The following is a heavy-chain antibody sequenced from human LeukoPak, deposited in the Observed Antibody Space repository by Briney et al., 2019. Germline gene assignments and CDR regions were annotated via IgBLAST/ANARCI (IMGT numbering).Heavy chain of an antibody. V-gene: IGHV3-11*01. CDR2: IIPNGNTA. J-gene: IGHJ4*02. CDR3: ARGHWQLEV. Sequence: GGSLRLSCGASGFSFSDYYMSWIRQAPGRGLEWVSYIIPNGNTAYYADSVKGRFTISRDNAQNSLYLQMDSLRVEDTAAYYCARGHWQLEVWDQGTLVTVSS. D-gene: IGHD3-3*01. CDR1: GFSFSDYY.